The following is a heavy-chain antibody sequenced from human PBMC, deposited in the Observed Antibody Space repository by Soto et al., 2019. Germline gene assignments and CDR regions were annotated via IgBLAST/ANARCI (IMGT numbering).Heavy chain of an antibody. CDR1: GYTFTSYY. Sequence: ASVTVSCKASGYTFTSYYMHWVRQAPGQGLEWMGIINPSGGSTSYAQKFQGRVTMTRDTSTSTVYMELSSLRSEDTAVYYCAREVEVRGVIIASYYYMDVWGKGTTVTVSS. J-gene: IGHJ6*03. CDR2: INPSGGST. CDR3: AREVEVRGVIIASYYYMDV. V-gene: IGHV1-46*03. D-gene: IGHD3-10*01.